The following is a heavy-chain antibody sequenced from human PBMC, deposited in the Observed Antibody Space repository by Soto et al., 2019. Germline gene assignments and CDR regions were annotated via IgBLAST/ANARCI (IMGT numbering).Heavy chain of an antibody. Sequence: PGESLKISCKGSGYNFPNYWIGWVRQMPGKGLEWMGLIYPGDSDIRYSPSLQGQVTISAGKSINTAYLQWSRLEPSDTAMYYCARRNYYDSGGFYASSDYWGQGTLVTVSS. J-gene: IGHJ4*02. V-gene: IGHV5-51*01. CDR3: ARRNYYDSGGFYASSDY. D-gene: IGHD3-22*01. CDR1: GYNFPNYW. CDR2: IYPGDSDI.